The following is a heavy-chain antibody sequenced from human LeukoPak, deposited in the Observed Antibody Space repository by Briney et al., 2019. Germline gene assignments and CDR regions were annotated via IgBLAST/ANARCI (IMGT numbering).Heavy chain of an antibody. CDR3: ARGEVYGDRKGRVDY. Sequence: SETLSLTCTVSGGSISSYYWGWIRQPPGKGLEWIGYIYYSGSTNYNPSLKGRVTISVDTSKNQFSLKLSSVTAADTAVYYCARGEVYGDRKGRVDYWGQGTLVTVSS. D-gene: IGHD4-17*01. CDR2: IYYSGST. J-gene: IGHJ4*02. CDR1: GGSISSYY. V-gene: IGHV4-59*08.